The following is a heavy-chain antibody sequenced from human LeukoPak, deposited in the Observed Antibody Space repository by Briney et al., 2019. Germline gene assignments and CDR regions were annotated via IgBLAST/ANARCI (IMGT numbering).Heavy chain of an antibody. CDR2: ISAYNGNT. D-gene: IGHD1-26*01. CDR3: AGAYSGSPYDAFDI. CDR1: GYTFTSYG. V-gene: IGHV1-18*01. J-gene: IGHJ3*02. Sequence: ASVNVSCKASGYTFTSYGISWVRQAPGQGLEWMGWISAYNGNTNYAQKLQGRVTMTTDTSTSTAYMELRSLRSDDTAVYYCAGAYSGSPYDAFDIWGQGTMVTVSS.